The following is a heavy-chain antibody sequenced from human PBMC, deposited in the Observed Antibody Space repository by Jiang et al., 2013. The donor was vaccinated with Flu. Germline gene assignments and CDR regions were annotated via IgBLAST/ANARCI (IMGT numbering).Heavy chain of an antibody. CDR2: IIPILGIA. D-gene: IGHD2-2*02. J-gene: IGHJ5*02. Sequence: EVKKPGSSVKVSCKASGGTFSSYAISWVRQAPGQGLEWMGRIIPILGIANYAQKFQGRVTITADKSTSTAYMELSSLRSEDTAVYYCAREDCSSTSCYTGWFDPWGQGTLVTVSS. CDR3: AREDCSSTSCYTGWFDP. V-gene: IGHV1-69*04. CDR1: GGTFSSYA.